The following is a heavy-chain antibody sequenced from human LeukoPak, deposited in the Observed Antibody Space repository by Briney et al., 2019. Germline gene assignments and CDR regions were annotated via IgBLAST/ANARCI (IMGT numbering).Heavy chain of an antibody. V-gene: IGHV3-23*01. CDR2: ISGSGGST. CDR1: GFTFSSYG. J-gene: IGHJ3*02. D-gene: IGHD5-12*01. Sequence: GGSLRLSCAASGFTFSSYGMSWVRQAPGKGLEWVSAISGSGGSTYYADSVKGRFTISRDNSKNTLYLQMNSLRAEDTAVYYCAKISVDIVARTNDAFDIWGQGTMVTVSS. CDR3: AKISVDIVARTNDAFDI.